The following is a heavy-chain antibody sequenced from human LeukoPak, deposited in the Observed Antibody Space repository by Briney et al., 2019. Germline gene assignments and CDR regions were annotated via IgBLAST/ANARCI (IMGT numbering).Heavy chain of an antibody. Sequence: ASVKVSCKASGYTFTSYDINWVRQATGQGLEWMGWMNPNSGNTGYAQKFQGRVTITRNTSISTAYMELSSLRSEDTAVYYCARVFTVYRLSLDYWGQGTLVTVSS. CDR3: ARVFTVYRLSLDY. CDR1: GYTFTSYD. D-gene: IGHD3-16*02. V-gene: IGHV1-8*03. CDR2: MNPNSGNT. J-gene: IGHJ4*02.